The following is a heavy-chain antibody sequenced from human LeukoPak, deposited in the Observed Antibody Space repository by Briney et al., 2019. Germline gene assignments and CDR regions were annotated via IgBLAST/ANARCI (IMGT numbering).Heavy chain of an antibody. D-gene: IGHD5-18*01. J-gene: IGHJ4*02. CDR3: ARVLDTAMADY. V-gene: IGHV3-21*05. CDR1: GFTFSSHS. Sequence: GGSPRLSCAASGFTFSSHSMNWVRQAPGKGLEWVSYISSSSSYIYYADSVKGRFTISRDNAKNSLYLQMNSLRAEDTAVYYCARVLDTAMADYWGQGTLVTVSS. CDR2: ISSSSSYI.